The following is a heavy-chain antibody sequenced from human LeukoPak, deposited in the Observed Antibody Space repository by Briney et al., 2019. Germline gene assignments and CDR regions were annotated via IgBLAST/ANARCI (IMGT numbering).Heavy chain of an antibody. CDR1: GYTFSGFY. J-gene: IGHJ2*01. V-gene: IGHV1-2*02. CDR3: AIQPWGSGNNWYFDL. Sequence: ASVRVSCKPSGYTFSGFYIHWVRQAPGQGLEWMGWISPNSGGTDYAQRFQGRVTMTRDTSISTAYMELSSLRSDDTAVYYCAIQPWGSGNNWYFDLWGVAPWSLSPQ. CDR2: ISPNSGGT. D-gene: IGHD7-27*01.